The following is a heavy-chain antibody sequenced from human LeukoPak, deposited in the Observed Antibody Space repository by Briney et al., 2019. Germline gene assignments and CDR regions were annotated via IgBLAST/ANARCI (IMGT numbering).Heavy chain of an antibody. J-gene: IGHJ4*02. CDR1: GFTFSSYS. D-gene: IGHD2-2*01. Sequence: PGGSLRLSCAASGFTFSSYSMNWVRQAPGKGLEWVSSISSSSSYIYYADSVKGRFTISRDNAKNSLYLQMNSLRAEDTAVYYCARDPGGFQLPYYFDCWGQGTLVTVSS. V-gene: IGHV3-21*01. CDR2: ISSSSSYI. CDR3: ARDPGGFQLPYYFDC.